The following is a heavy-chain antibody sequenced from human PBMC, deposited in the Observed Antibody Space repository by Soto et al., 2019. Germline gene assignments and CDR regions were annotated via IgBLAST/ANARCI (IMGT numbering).Heavy chain of an antibody. CDR2: MTSDGSTT. J-gene: IGHJ4*02. Sequence: HPGGSLRLSCAASGFNFGSFWMHWVRQAPGKGLQWVSRMTSDGSTTDYADSVKGRFTVSRDNGKYTLYLQMNSLRAEDTAVYYCATAEVDYWGPGTLVTVSS. CDR1: GFNFGSFW. CDR3: ATAEVDY. V-gene: IGHV3-74*01.